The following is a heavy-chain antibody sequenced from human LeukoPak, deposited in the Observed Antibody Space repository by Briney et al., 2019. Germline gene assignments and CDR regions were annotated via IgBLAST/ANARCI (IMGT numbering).Heavy chain of an antibody. CDR3: ARDADYYDSSGLRGHWFDP. Sequence: GGSLRLSCAASGFTFSSYEMNWVRQAPGKGLEWVSYISSSGSTIYYADSVKGRFTISRDNAKNSLYLQMNSLRAEDTAVYYCARDADYYDSSGLRGHWFDPWGQGTLVTVSS. CDR2: ISSSGSTI. D-gene: IGHD3-22*01. V-gene: IGHV3-48*03. J-gene: IGHJ5*02. CDR1: GFTFSSYE.